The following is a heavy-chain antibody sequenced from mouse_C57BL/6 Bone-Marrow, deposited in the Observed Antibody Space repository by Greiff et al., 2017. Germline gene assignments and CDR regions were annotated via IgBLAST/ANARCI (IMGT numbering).Heavy chain of an antibody. CDR3: ARRGTTVVATDY. Sequence: VQLKQSGPELVKPGASVKISCKASGYSFTGYYMNWVKQSPEKSLEWIGEINPSTGGTTYNQKFKAKATLTVDKSSSTAYMQLKSLTSEDSAVYYCARRGTTVVATDYWGQGTTLTVSS. D-gene: IGHD1-1*01. CDR2: INPSTGGT. V-gene: IGHV1-42*01. J-gene: IGHJ2*01. CDR1: GYSFTGYY.